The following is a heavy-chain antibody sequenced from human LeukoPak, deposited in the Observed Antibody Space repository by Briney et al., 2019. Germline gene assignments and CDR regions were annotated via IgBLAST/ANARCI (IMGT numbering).Heavy chain of an antibody. V-gene: IGHV3-7*01. CDR3: ARDAGWGYYDL. J-gene: IGHJ4*02. CDR2: IDNHGCGK. D-gene: IGHD1-26*01. CDR1: GFTFSTSW. Sequence: GGSLRLSCVASGFTFSTSWVTWVRQAPGKGLEWVANIDNHGCGKYYVDSVKGRFAISRDYASNSVFLQMDSLRAEDTSVYYCARDAGWGYYDLWGQGTPVTVSS.